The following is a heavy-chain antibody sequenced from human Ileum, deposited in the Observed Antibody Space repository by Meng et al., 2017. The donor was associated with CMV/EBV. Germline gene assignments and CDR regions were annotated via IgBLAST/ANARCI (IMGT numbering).Heavy chain of an antibody. D-gene: IGHD3-10*01. CDR1: GGSISDYH. CDR3: GRAGARGVPVDI. V-gene: IGHV4-4*07. J-gene: IGHJ4*02. Sequence: QLQLQESGPCLVKPSEPLSLTCRVSGGSISDYHWTWIRKSAGKGLQWLGRLRTSGTIDHNPSFKSRVTLSIDTSKNQFSLKLTSVTAADTAVYYCGRAGARGVPVDIWGQGTLVTVSS. CDR2: LRTSGTI.